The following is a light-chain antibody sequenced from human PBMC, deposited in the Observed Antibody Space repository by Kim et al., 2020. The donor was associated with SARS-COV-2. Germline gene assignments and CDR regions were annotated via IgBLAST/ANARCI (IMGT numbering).Light chain of an antibody. CDR2: DAS. CDR1: QAIRNY. V-gene: IGKV1-33*01. Sequence: SASVGDRVTITCQASQAIRNYLNWYQQKPGKAPKLLISDASDLEAGVPSRFSGSGSGTAFTFTISSLQPEDVATYYCQQYDNVPPTFGQGTKLEIK. J-gene: IGKJ2*01. CDR3: QQYDNVPPT.